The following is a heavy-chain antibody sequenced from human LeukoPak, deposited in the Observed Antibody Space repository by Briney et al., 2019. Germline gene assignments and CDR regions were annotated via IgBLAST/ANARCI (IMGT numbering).Heavy chain of an antibody. J-gene: IGHJ3*02. V-gene: IGHV3-7*03. D-gene: IGHD3-16*01. CDR3: ARSLGGPDSDDAFDI. CDR2: IKQDGSEK. CDR1: GFTFSSYW. Sequence: PGGSLRLSCAASGFTFSSYWMSWVRQAPGKGLEWVANIKQDGSEKYYVDSVKGRFTISRDNAKNSLYLQMNSLRAEDTALYYCARSLGGPDSDDAFDIWGQGTMVTVSS.